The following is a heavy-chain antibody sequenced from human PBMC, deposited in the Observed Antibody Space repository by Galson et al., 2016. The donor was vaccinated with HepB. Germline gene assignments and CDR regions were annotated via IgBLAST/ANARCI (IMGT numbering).Heavy chain of an antibody. CDR1: GFNFGDDA. J-gene: IGHJ4*02. CDR2: IKAKRYGETT. Sequence: SLRLSCAASGFNFGDDAMSWFRQAPGRGLKWVGFIKAKRYGETTEFAAYVKGRLTTSKDGSRTITYLQMNNLKTEDTAVSYCARHLPRGSGWSFYFDSWGQGTLVTVSS. D-gene: IGHD6-19*01. CDR3: ARHLPRGSGWSFYFDS. V-gene: IGHV3-49*01.